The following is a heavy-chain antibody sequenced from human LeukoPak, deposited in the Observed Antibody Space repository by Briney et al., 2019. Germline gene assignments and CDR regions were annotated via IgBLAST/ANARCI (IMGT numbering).Heavy chain of an antibody. D-gene: IGHD2-2*01. V-gene: IGHV4-34*01. CDR2: INHSGST. Sequence: PSETLSLTCAVYGGSFSGYYWSWIRQPPGKGLEWIREINHSGSTNYNPSLKSRVTISVDTSKNQFSLKLSSVTAADTAVYYCARGGGIVVVPAAITNWFDPWGQGTLVTVSS. J-gene: IGHJ5*02. CDR3: ARGGGIVVVPAAITNWFDP. CDR1: GGSFSGYY.